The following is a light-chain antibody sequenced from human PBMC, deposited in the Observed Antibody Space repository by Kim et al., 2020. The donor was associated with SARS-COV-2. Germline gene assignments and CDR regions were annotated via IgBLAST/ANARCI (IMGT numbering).Light chain of an antibody. CDR3: QVWNSDSDNVI. Sequence: NWYQQKPGQAPVLVMFYDADRPSGSAGRFTGSHSGDTAPLTISRVEAGDESDYFCQVWNSDSDNVIFGGGTQLTVL. J-gene: IGLJ2*01. V-gene: IGLV3-21*04. CDR2: YDA.